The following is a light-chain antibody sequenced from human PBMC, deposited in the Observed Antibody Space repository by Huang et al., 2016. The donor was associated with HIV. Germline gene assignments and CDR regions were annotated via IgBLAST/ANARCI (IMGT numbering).Light chain of an antibody. V-gene: IGKV1-39*01. J-gene: IGKJ2*01. CDR2: GAS. CDR3: QQSYKAPRT. CDR1: HSINKY. Sequence: DIQMTQSPSSLSASVGDRVIISCRASHSINKYLNWYQQMPGKAPKLLIYGASTLQRGVSSRFSGSVSGTDFTLTIGSLQPEDAATYYCQQSYKAPRTFGQGTLLEI.